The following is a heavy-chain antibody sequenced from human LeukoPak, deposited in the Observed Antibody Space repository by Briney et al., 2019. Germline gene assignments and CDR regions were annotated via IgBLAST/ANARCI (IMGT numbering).Heavy chain of an antibody. Sequence: SETLSLTCAVYGGSISSYYWSWIRQPPGKGLEWIGYIYYSGSTNYNPSLKSRVTISVDTSKNQFSLKLSSVTAADTAVYYCARHSNSYGDYYFDYWGQGTLVTVSS. CDR3: ARHSNSYGDYYFDY. CDR1: GGSISSYY. V-gene: IGHV4-59*08. CDR2: IYYSGST. J-gene: IGHJ4*02. D-gene: IGHD4-17*01.